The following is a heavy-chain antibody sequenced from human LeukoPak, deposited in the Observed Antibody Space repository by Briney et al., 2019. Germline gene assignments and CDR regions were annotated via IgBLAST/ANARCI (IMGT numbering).Heavy chain of an antibody. CDR2: ISGSGGST. CDR3: AKRRQDIVVVVAATHYYYYMDV. CDR1: GFTFSSYA. D-gene: IGHD2-15*01. J-gene: IGHJ6*03. Sequence: PGGSLRLSCAASGFTFSSYAMSWVRQAPGKGLEWVSAISGSGGSTYYADSVKGRFTISRDNSKNTLYLQMNSLRAEDTAVYYCAKRRQDIVVVVAATHYYYYMDVWGKGTTVTVS. V-gene: IGHV3-23*01.